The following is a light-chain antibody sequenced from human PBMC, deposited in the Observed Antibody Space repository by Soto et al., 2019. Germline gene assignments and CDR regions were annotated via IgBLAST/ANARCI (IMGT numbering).Light chain of an antibody. CDR1: QSVSSF. CDR3: QQRSNWPPWT. CDR2: GAS. V-gene: IGKV3-11*01. J-gene: IGKJ1*01. Sequence: DIVLTQSPATLSLSPGERATLTCRASQSVSSFLAWYQQKPGQAPRLLIDGASIRATGIPARFSGSGSGTDFTLTISSLEPEDFAVYYCQQRSNWPPWTFGQGTKVEIK.